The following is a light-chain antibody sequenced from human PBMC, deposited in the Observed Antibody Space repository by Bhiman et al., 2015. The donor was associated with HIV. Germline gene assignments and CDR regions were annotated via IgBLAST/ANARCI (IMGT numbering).Light chain of an antibody. CDR1: SSDVGGYNY. V-gene: IGLV2-14*03. J-gene: IGLJ1*01. Sequence: QSALTQPASVSGSPGQSITISCTGISSDVGGYNYVSWYQQYPGKAPKLMIYDVTNRPSGVSDRFSGSKSGNTASLTISGLQAEDEADYYCCSYAGSYTHYVFGTGTNGHRP. CDR3: CSYAGSYTHYV. CDR2: DVT.